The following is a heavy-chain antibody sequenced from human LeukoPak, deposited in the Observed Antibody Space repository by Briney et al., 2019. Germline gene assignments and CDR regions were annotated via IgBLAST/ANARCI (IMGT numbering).Heavy chain of an antibody. D-gene: IGHD6-19*01. V-gene: IGHV4-61*02. CDR3: ARSEIAVAGNDAFDI. Sequence: SQTLSLTCTVSGGSISSGSYYWSWIRQPAGKGLEWIGRIYTSGSTNYNPSLKSRVTISVDTSKNQFSLKLSSVTAADTAVYYCARSEIAVAGNDAFDIRGQGTMVTVSS. J-gene: IGHJ3*02. CDR1: GGSISSGSYY. CDR2: IYTSGST.